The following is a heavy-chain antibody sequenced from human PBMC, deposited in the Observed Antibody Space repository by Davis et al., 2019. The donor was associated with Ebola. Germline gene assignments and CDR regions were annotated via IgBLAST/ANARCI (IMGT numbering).Heavy chain of an antibody. CDR3: ARDGRMGIVATHVGGY. D-gene: IGHD5-12*01. V-gene: IGHV1-18*01. Sequence: ASVKVSCKASGYTFTSYGISWVRQAPGQGLEWMGWISAYNGNTNYAQKLQGRVTMTTDTSTSTAYMELRSLRSDDTAVYYCARDGRMGIVATHVGGYWGQGTLVTVSS. CDR1: GYTFTSYG. J-gene: IGHJ4*02. CDR2: ISAYNGNT.